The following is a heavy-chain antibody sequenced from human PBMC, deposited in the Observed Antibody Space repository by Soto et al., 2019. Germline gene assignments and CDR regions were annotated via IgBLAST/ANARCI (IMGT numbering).Heavy chain of an antibody. CDR3: AKARISSYYYMDV. D-gene: IGHD2-15*01. CDR2: ISWNSGSI. Sequence: EVQLVESGGGLVQPGRSLRLSCAASGFTFDDYAMHWVRQAPGKGLEWVAGISWNSGSIGYADSVKGRFTISRDNAKNSLYLQMNSLRAEDTALYYCAKARISSYYYMDVWGKGTTVTVSS. CDR1: GFTFDDYA. V-gene: IGHV3-9*01. J-gene: IGHJ6*03.